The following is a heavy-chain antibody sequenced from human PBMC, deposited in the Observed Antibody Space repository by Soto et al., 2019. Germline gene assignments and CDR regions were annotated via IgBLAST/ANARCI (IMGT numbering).Heavy chain of an antibody. CDR2: ISYDGSNK. V-gene: IGHV3-30*18. J-gene: IGHJ4*02. CDR1: GFTFSSYG. Sequence: YLRLSCAAYGFTFSSYGMHWVRQAPVKGLDWVAVISYDGSNKYYADSVKGRFTISRDNSKNTLYLQMNSLRAEDTAVYYCAKDWGAATYSSSSGGALDYWGQGTLFTVSS. CDR3: AKDWGAATYSSSSGGALDY. D-gene: IGHD6-6*01.